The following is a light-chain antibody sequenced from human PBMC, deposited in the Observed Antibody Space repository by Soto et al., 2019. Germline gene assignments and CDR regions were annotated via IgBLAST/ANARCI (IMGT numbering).Light chain of an antibody. CDR2: EVS. J-gene: IGLJ1*01. Sequence: QSALTQPASVSGSPGQSITISCTGTSGDVGGYNYVSWYQQHPGKAPKLMIYEVSNRPSGVSNRFSGSKSGHTASLTISGLQSEDEADYFCTSYTSSTTLDVFGTGTKVTVL. CDR3: TSYTSSTTLDV. V-gene: IGLV2-14*01. CDR1: SGDVGGYNY.